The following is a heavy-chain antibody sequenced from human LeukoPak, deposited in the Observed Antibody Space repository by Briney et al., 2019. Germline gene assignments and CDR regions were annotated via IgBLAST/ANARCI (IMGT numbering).Heavy chain of an antibody. CDR3: ARALYYYGSGSYHYNWFDP. V-gene: IGHV1-69*06. Sequence: SVKVSCKASGGTFSSYAISWVRQAPGQGLEWMGGIIPIFGTANYAQKFQGRVTITADKSTNTAYMELSSLRSEDTAVYYCARALYYYGSGSYHYNWFDPWGQGTLVTVSS. D-gene: IGHD3-10*01. CDR1: GGTFSSYA. J-gene: IGHJ5*02. CDR2: IIPIFGTA.